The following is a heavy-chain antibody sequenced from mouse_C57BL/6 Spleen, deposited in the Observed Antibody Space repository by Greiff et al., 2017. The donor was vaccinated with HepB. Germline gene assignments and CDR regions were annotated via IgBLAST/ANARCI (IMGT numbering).Heavy chain of an antibody. CDR2: INYDGSST. CDR3: ARDGLGGDYFGY. Sequence: EVKLMESEGGLVQPGSSMKLSCTASGFTFSDYYMAWVRQVPEKGLEWVANINYDGSSTYYLDSLKSRFIISRDNAKNILYLQMISLKSEDTATYYCARDGLGGDYFGYWGQGTTLTVSS. V-gene: IGHV5-16*01. D-gene: IGHD4-1*01. J-gene: IGHJ2*01. CDR1: GFTFSDYY.